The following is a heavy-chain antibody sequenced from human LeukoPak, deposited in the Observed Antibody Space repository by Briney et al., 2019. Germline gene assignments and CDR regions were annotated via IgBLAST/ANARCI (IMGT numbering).Heavy chain of an antibody. CDR1: GFTFSSYE. V-gene: IGHV3-48*03. D-gene: IGHD6-19*01. CDR3: ARISRIAVASFVF. Sequence: PGGSLRLSCAASGFTFSSYEMNWVRHAPGRALEGVAYICNGYTTIYYAHSVRGRFTLSRDYEKNTLYLQMNSLRAEDTAVYYCARISRIAVASFVFWGQGDLVTVSS. CDR2: ICNGYTTI. J-gene: IGHJ4*02.